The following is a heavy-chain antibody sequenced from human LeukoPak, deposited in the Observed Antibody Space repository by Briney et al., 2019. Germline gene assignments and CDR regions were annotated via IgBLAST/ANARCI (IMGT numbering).Heavy chain of an antibody. J-gene: IGHJ4*02. CDR2: IYGGDTT. CDR1: GFTVSSHY. Sequence: GGSLRLSCAASGFTVSSHYMTWVRQAPGKGPEWVSVIYGGDTTYYADSVKGRFTISRDNAKNSLYLQMNSLRAEDTAVYYCARDHNDGDYWGQGTLVTVSS. V-gene: IGHV3-53*01. CDR3: ARDHNDGDY. D-gene: IGHD3-16*01.